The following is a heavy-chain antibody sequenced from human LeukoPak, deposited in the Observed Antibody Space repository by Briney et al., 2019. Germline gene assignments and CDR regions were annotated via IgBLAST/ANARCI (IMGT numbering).Heavy chain of an antibody. CDR2: IRYDQSNS. CDR1: GFTFSDYG. J-gene: IGHJ4*02. Sequence: PGGSLRLSCAASGFTFSDYGMHWVRQAPGKGLEWVAFIRYDQSNSYYADSVKGRFTISRDNSKNTLYLQMNSLRAEDTAVYYCARDQRWQQLVYNLDYWGQGTLVTVSS. D-gene: IGHD5-24*01. V-gene: IGHV3-30*02. CDR3: ARDQRWQQLVYNLDY.